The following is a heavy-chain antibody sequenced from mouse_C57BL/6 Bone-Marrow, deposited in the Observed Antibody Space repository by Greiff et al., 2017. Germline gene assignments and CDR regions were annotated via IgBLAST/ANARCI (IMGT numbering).Heavy chain of an antibody. Sequence: EVKLMESGEGLVKPGGSLKLSCAASGFTFSSYAMSWVRQTPEKRLEWVAYISSGGDYIYYADTVKGRFTISRDNARNTLYLQMSSLKSEDTAMYYCTRESYYYGGSYWYFDVWGTGTTVTVSS. CDR2: ISSGGDYI. D-gene: IGHD1-1*01. CDR3: TRESYYYGGSYWYFDV. V-gene: IGHV5-9-1*02. J-gene: IGHJ1*03. CDR1: GFTFSSYA.